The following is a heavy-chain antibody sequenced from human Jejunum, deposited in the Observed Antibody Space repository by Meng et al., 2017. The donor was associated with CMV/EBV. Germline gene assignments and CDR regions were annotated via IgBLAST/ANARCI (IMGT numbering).Heavy chain of an antibody. V-gene: IGHV1-2*02. CDR3: ARDAAIYYDFSSGYLSNGLDV. Sequence: INWVRQAPGQGLEWMGWINLSSGGTVYAPTFQGRVSMTRHTSITTAYMELSELRSDDTAVYYCARDAAIYYDFSSGYLSNGLDVWGQGTTVTVSS. D-gene: IGHD3-3*01. CDR2: INLSSGGT. J-gene: IGHJ6*02.